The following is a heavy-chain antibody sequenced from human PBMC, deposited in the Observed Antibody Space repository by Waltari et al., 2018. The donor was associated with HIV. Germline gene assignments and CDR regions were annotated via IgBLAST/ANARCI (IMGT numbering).Heavy chain of an antibody. D-gene: IGHD2-15*01. CDR3: AREDCGGSCYPGDY. CDR2: ISYDGSNK. CDR1: GFTFSSYA. V-gene: IGHV3-30-3*01. Sequence: QVKLVESGGGVVQPGRSLRLSCAAPGFTFSSYAMHWVRRATGKGLEGVGVISYDGSNKYYADSVKGRFTISRDKSKNTLFLQMNSLRAEDTAVYYCAREDCGGSCYPGDYWGQGTLVTVSS. J-gene: IGHJ4*02.